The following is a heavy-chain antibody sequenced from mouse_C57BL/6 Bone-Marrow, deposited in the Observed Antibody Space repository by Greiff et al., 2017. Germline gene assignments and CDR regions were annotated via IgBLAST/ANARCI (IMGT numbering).Heavy chain of an antibody. CDR3: AREGSSLDY. J-gene: IGHJ2*01. V-gene: IGHV1-42*01. CDR2: INPSTGGT. D-gene: IGHD1-1*01. CDR1: GYSFTGYY. Sequence: VQLQQSGPELVKPGASVKISCKASGYSFTGYYMNWVKQSPEKSLEWIGEINPSTGGTTYNQKFKAKATLTVDKPSSTDYMQLKSLTSKDSAVYYCAREGSSLDYWGQGTTLTVSS.